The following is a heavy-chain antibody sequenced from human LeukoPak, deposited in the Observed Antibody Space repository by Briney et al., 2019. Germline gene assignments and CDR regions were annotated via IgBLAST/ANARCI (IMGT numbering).Heavy chain of an antibody. D-gene: IGHD2-15*01. CDR1: GYPLSSGLY. CDR3: ARYPRCSPLVN. CDR2: IHQSGYT. V-gene: IGHV4-38-2*02. J-gene: IGHJ4*02. Sequence: SETLSLTCSVSGYPLSSGLYWGWIRQPPGKGLEWIGSIHQSGYTYYTASLVSRLNISVDPSKNQYSLNLRSVAAADTAVEYCARYPRCSPLVNWGQGTLVTVSS.